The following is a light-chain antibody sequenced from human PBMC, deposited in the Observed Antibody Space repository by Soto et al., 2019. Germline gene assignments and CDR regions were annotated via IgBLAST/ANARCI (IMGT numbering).Light chain of an antibody. CDR1: QSVSSN. V-gene: IGKV3-15*01. J-gene: IGKJ3*01. CDR2: AAT. CDR3: QQYNDWPFT. Sequence: IVMTQSPATLSVSPGTRASLSCRASQSVSSNLAWYQQKPGQAPRLLIYAATTRATGIPPRFSGSGSGTDFSLTISSLPSEDFAVYYCQQYNDWPFTFGPGTKVDIK.